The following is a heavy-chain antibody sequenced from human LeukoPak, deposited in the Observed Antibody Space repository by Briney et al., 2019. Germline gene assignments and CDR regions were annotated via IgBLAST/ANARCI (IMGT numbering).Heavy chain of an antibody. J-gene: IGHJ4*02. CDR3: AKGGEYCSGGSCYRPPFDY. CDR1: GFTFSSYA. V-gene: IGHV3-23*01. Sequence: PGGSLRLSCAASGFTFSSYAMSWVRQAPGKGLEWVSAISGSGGSTYYADSVKGRFTISRDNSKNTLYLQMNSLRAEDTAVYYCAKGGEYCSGGSCYRPPFDYWGQGTLVTVSS. D-gene: IGHD2-15*01. CDR2: ISGSGGST.